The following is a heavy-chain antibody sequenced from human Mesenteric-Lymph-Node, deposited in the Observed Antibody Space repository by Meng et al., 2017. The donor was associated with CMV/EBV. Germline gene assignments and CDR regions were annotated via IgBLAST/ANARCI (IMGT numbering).Heavy chain of an antibody. CDR3: AGHSALLVTNFDY. V-gene: IGHV4-39*01. CDR2: IYYSGSTY. CDR1: GGSISSSSYY. D-gene: IGHD5-18*01. J-gene: IGHJ4*02. Sequence: QLQLQESGPGLVKPSETLSLTCTVSGGSISSSSYYWGWIRQPPGKGLEWIGYIYYSGSTYYYNPSLKTRVTISVDTSKNQFSLKLSSVTAADTAVYYCAGHSALLVTNFDYWGQGTPVTVSS.